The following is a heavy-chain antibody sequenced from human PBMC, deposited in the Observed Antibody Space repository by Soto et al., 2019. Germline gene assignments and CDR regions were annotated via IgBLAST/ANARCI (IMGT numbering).Heavy chain of an antibody. J-gene: IGHJ2*01. CDR2: IIPIFGTA. CDR1: GGTFRSYA. D-gene: IGHD2-15*01. CDR3: ARVVTVVKSFHYWYFDL. Sequence: QVQLVQSGAEVKKPGSSVKVSCKASGGTFRSYAISWVRQAPGQGLEWMGGIIPIFGTANYAQKFQGRVTITADESTSTPYMELSSLRSEDTAVYYCARVVTVVKSFHYWYFDLWGRGTLVTVSS. V-gene: IGHV1-69*12.